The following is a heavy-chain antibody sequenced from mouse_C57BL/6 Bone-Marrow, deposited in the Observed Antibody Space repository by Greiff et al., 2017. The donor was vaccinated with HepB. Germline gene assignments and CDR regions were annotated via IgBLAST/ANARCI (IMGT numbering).Heavy chain of an antibody. CDR3: AREKGWDYFDY. Sequence: EVQGVESGGGLVKPGGSLKLSCAASGFTFSSYAMSWVRQTPEKRLEWVATISDDGSYTYYPDNVKGRFTISRDNAKNNLYLQMSHLKSEDTAMYYCAREKGWDYFDYWGQGTTLTVSS. D-gene: IGHD3-3*01. V-gene: IGHV5-4*01. CDR1: GFTFSSYA. J-gene: IGHJ2*01. CDR2: ISDDGSYT.